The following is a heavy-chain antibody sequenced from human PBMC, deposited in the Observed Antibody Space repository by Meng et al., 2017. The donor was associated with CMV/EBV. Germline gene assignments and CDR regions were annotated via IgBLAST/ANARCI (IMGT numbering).Heavy chain of an antibody. Sequence: QVQLVQSGVEVNKPGASVKVSCKASGYTFTGYGISWVRQAPGQGLEWMGWISVYNGHTNFAQNLQGRVTMTTDTSTSTAYVELRSLRSDDTAIYYCARGVPLGIIYSFDYWGQGTLVTVSS. CDR3: ARGVPLGIIYSFDY. CDR1: GYTFTGYG. V-gene: IGHV1-18*01. J-gene: IGHJ4*01. D-gene: IGHD2-21*01. CDR2: ISVYNGHT.